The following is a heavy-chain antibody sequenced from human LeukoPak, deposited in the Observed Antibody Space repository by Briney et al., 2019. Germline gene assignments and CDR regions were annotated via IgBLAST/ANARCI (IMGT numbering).Heavy chain of an antibody. Sequence: SETLSLTCAVYGGSFRGYYWSWIRQPPGKGLEWIGEINHSGSTNYNPSLKSRVTISVDTSKNQFSLKLSSVTAADTAVYYCARVRLSGYGTYYYYYYGMDVWGQGTTVTVSS. V-gene: IGHV4-34*01. J-gene: IGHJ6*02. CDR1: GGSFRGYY. D-gene: IGHD5-12*01. CDR3: ARVRLSGYGTYYYYYYGMDV. CDR2: INHSGST.